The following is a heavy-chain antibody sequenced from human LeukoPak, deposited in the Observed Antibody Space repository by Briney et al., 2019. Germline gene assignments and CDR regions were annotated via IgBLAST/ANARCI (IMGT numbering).Heavy chain of an antibody. CDR2: ISDSGST. CDR3: ARVFRGAVTSNWFDP. J-gene: IGHJ5*02. D-gene: IGHD4-17*01. Sequence: SETLSLTCTVSGGSINGYYWTWIRQPPGKGLEWIGYISDSGSTNHNPSLESRVSMSVGSSNTDFSLRLNSVTAADTAVYYCARVFRGAVTSNWFDPWGQGTLVTVSS. CDR1: GGSINGYY. V-gene: IGHV4-59*01.